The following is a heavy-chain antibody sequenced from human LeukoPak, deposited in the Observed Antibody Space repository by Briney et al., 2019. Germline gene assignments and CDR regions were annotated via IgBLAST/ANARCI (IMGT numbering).Heavy chain of an antibody. CDR2: ISYDGSNK. CDR3: ARDSWGPDY. D-gene: IGHD7-27*01. Sequence: GGSLRLSCAASGFTFSSYGMHWVRRAPGKGLEWVAVISYDGSNKYYTDSVKGRFTISRDNSKSTLYLQMNSLRSEDTAVYYCARDSWGPDYWGQGTLVIVSS. J-gene: IGHJ4*02. CDR1: GFTFSSYG. V-gene: IGHV3-30*03.